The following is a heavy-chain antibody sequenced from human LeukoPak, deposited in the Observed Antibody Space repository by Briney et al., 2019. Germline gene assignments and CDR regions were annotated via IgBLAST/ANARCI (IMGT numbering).Heavy chain of an antibody. Sequence: GASVKVSCKASGYTFTGYYMHWMRQAPGQGLEWMGWINPNSGGTNYAQKFQGRVTMTRDTSISTAYMELSRLRSDDTAVYYCARYLGRTSYYYYGMDVWGQGTTVAVSS. CDR1: GYTFTGYY. CDR2: INPNSGGT. D-gene: IGHD3-16*01. CDR3: ARYLGRTSYYYYGMDV. J-gene: IGHJ6*02. V-gene: IGHV1-2*02.